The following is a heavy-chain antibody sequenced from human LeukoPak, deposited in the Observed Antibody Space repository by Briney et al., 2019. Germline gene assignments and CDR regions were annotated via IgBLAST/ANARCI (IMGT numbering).Heavy chain of an antibody. J-gene: IGHJ4*02. D-gene: IGHD3-10*01. V-gene: IGHV3-11*01. CDR3: ARVAWFGEFSFDY. CDR2: ISTSVSTI. Sequence: GGSLRLSCSASGFTFSDSYMTWIRQAPGKGLEWVSYISTSVSTISYADSAKGRFTISRDNAGKSLFLQMNSLRAEDTAVYYCARVAWFGEFSFDYWGQGTLVTVSS. CDR1: GFTFSDSY.